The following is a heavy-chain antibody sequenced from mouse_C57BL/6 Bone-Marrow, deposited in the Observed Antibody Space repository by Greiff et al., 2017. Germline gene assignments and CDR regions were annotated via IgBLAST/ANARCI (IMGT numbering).Heavy chain of an antibody. J-gene: IGHJ3*01. V-gene: IGHV1-80*01. CDR2: IFPGDGDT. Sequence: LVESGAELVQPGASVKISCTASGYAFSSYWMNWVQQRPGKGLEWIGQIFPGDGDTNYNGKFKGMATLTADKYSSTAYMHLSSLTSEDSAVYFCARGAYWGQGTLVTVSA. CDR3: ARGAY. CDR1: GYAFSSYW.